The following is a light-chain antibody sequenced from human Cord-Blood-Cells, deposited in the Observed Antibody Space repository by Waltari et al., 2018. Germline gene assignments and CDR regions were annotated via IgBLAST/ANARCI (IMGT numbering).Light chain of an antibody. CDR3: QQSYSTRWT. CDR1: QSISSY. CDR2: AAS. V-gene: IGKV1-39*01. Sequence: DIQMTQSPSSLSASVGDRVTITCRASQSISSYLNWYQQKPAKAPKLLIYAASSLQSGVPSRFSGSGSGTDFTLTISSLQPEDFATYYCQQSYSTRWTFGQGTKVEIK. J-gene: IGKJ1*01.